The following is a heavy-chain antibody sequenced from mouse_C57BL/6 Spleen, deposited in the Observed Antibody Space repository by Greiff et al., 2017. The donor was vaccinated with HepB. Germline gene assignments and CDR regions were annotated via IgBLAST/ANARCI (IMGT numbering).Heavy chain of an antibody. CDR1: GYAFSSYW. J-gene: IGHJ2*01. Sequence: QVQLQQSGAELVKPGASVKISCKASGYAFSSYWMNWVKQRPGKGLEWIGQIYPGDGDTNYNGKFKGKATLTADKSSSTAYMQLSSLTSEDSAVYFCARENFGSSPPNFDYWGQGTTLTVSS. CDR2: IYPGDGDT. V-gene: IGHV1-80*01. CDR3: ARENFGSSPPNFDY. D-gene: IGHD1-1*01.